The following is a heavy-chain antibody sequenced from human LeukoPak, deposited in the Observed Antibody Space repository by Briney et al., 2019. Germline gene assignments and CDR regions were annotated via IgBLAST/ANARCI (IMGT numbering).Heavy chain of an antibody. CDR3: AKARSYCSGGSCYSYYYYGMDV. J-gene: IGHJ6*02. CDR2: ISGSSGST. Sequence: PGGSLRLSCAASGFTFSSNAMSWVRQAPGKGLEWVSGISGSSGSTYYADSVKGRFTISRDKSKNTLYLQMNSLRAEDTAVYYCAKARSYCSGGSCYSYYYYGMDVWGQGTTVTVSS. V-gene: IGHV3-23*01. CDR1: GFTFSSNA. D-gene: IGHD2-15*01.